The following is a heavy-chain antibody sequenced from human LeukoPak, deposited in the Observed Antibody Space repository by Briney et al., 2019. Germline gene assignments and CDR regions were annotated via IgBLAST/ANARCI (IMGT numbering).Heavy chain of an antibody. J-gene: IGHJ4*02. CDR2: IYSGGST. CDR1: GFTTSSNY. V-gene: IGHV3-53*01. CDR3: AKDYGVAEGY. D-gene: IGHD3-3*01. Sequence: PGGSLSLSWVASGFTTSSNYMSWVRPAPGKGLEGVSVIYSGGSTYYADSLQGRFTISRDTSTNTLYLKMNSLRVEDTAGYYGAKDYGVAEGYWGQGTLVTVSS.